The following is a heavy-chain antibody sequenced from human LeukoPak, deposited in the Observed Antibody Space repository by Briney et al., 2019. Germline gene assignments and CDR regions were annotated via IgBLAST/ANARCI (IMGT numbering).Heavy chain of an antibody. CDR2: ITSTSNYI. V-gene: IGHV3-21*01. Sequence: GGSLRLSCAASGFTFSTYSMNWVCQAPGKGLEWVSSITSTSNYIYYADSMKGRFTISRDNAEKSVYLQMNSLRAEDTAVYYCARDTGGGVFDIWGQGTLVTVSS. CDR3: ARDTGGGVFDI. CDR1: GFTFSTYS. D-gene: IGHD2-8*02. J-gene: IGHJ3*02.